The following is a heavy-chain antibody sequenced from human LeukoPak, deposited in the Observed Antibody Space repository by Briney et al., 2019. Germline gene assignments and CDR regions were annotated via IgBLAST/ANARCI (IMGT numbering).Heavy chain of an antibody. V-gene: IGHV1-69*06. CDR3: ARAPITMVRGVINGGAHFDY. CDR1: GGTFSSYA. D-gene: IGHD3-10*01. Sequence: SVKVSCKASGGTFSSYAISWVRQAPGQGLEWMGGIIPIFGTANYAQKFQGRVTITADKSTSTAYMELSSLRSEDTAVYYCARAPITMVRGVINGGAHFDYWGQGTLVTVSS. J-gene: IGHJ4*02. CDR2: IIPIFGTA.